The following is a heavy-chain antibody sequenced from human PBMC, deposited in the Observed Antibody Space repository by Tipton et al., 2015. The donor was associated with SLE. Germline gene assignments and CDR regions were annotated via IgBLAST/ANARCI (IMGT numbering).Heavy chain of an antibody. D-gene: IGHD1-1*01. CDR3: ARGTGITDD. Sequence: TLSLTCTVSGGSISSYYVTWIRQPPGRRLEWIAYMFDTGSTKSNPSLKSPVTISVDMSKNQFSLKLHSVTAADTAMYFCARGTGITDDWGQGTLVTVSS. CDR1: GGSISSYY. V-gene: IGHV4-59*12. CDR2: MFDTGST. J-gene: IGHJ4*02.